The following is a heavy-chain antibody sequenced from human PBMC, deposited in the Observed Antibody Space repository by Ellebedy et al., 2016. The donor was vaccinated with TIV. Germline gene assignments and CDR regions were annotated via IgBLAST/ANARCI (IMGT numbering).Heavy chain of an antibody. Sequence: SRVTISIDMSKNQFSLKLKSVTAADTAVYYCARGRYRWGWFDPWGQGTLVIVSS. V-gene: IGHV4-34*01. D-gene: IGHD2-15*01. CDR3: ARGRYRWGWFDP. J-gene: IGHJ5*02.